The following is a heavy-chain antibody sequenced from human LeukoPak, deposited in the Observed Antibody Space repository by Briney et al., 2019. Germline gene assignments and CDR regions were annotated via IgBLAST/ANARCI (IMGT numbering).Heavy chain of an antibody. J-gene: IGHJ6*03. V-gene: IGHV3-23*01. CDR3: ARGGGSWYWNYYYYMDV. D-gene: IGHD6-13*01. Sequence: GGSLRLSCAASGFTFSSYAMSWVRQAPGKGLEWVSAISGSGGSTYYADSVKGRFTISRDNSKNTLYLQMNSLRAEDTAVYYCARGGGSWYWNYYYYMDVWGKGTTVTISS. CDR2: ISGSGGST. CDR1: GFTFSSYA.